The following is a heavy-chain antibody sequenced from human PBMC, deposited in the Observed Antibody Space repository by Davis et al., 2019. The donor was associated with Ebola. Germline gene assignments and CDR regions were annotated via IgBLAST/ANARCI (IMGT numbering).Heavy chain of an antibody. J-gene: IGHJ4*02. CDR3: ARDGSSSWYEYYFDY. Sequence: GGSLSLSCAASGFTLSDYYMSWIRQAPGKGLEWVSSIRSSDTTIYYSDPVKGRFTVSRDNAKNSLYLQMNSLRAEDTAVYYCARDGSSSWYEYYFDYWGQGTLVTVSS. D-gene: IGHD6-13*01. V-gene: IGHV3-11*04. CDR1: GFTLSDYY. CDR2: IRSSDTTI.